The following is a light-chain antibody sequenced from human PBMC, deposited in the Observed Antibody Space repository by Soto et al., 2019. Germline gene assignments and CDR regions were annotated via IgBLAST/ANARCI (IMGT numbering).Light chain of an antibody. J-gene: IGKJ2*01. CDR2: GTS. Sequence: EIVLTQSPGTLSLSPGERATLFCRASQSAAKNYIAWYQQKPGQAPSLLIYGTSKRATGIPDRFNGSGSGTDFTLHITSVAPEDFAVYYCQQFVNSPYTFGQGTKLEI. V-gene: IGKV3-20*01. CDR1: QSAAKNY. CDR3: QQFVNSPYT.